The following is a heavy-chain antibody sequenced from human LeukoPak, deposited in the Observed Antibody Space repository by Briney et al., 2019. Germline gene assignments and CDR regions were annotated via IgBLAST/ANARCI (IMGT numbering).Heavy chain of an antibody. CDR1: GYTLTELS. D-gene: IGHD3-10*01. Sequence: ASVKVSCKVYGYTLTELSMHWVRQAPGKGLEWMGGFGPEDGQTIYAQKFQGRVTMTEDTSTNTAYMELSSLRSEDTAVYYCASEPEYYGLGSPFHYWGQGTLVTVSS. CDR2: FGPEDGQT. CDR3: ASEPEYYGLGSPFHY. V-gene: IGHV1-24*01. J-gene: IGHJ4*02.